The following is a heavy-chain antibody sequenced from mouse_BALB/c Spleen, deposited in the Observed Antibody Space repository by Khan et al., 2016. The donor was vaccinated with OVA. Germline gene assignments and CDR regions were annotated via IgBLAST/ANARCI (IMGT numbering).Heavy chain of an antibody. CDR1: GYTFTDYK. CDR2: IYAGSDNT. J-gene: IGHJ3*01. CDR3: AREWAAWFPY. V-gene: IGHV1-77*01. Sequence: QVQLKESGAELARPGASGKLSCKTSGYTFTDYKINWMRQRTGKGLEWIGEIYAGSDNTFYKEKFRGKATLTADKSYSKAYMQLSSLTSEDSAVYFCAREWAAWFPYLGQGTLVTVSS.